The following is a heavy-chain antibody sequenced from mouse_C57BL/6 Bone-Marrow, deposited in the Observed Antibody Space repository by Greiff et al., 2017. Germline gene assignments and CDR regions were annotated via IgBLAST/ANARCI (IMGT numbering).Heavy chain of an antibody. D-gene: IGHD2-5*01. Sequence: EVQVVESGGGLVQPGGSLSLSCAASGFTFTDYYMSWVRQPPGKALEWLGFIRNKANGYTTEYSASVKGRFTISRDNSQSILYLQMNALRAEDSATYYCARYRSNHHYYAMDYWGQGTSVTVSS. CDR1: GFTFTDYY. V-gene: IGHV7-3*01. CDR3: ARYRSNHHYYAMDY. J-gene: IGHJ4*01. CDR2: IRNKANGYTT.